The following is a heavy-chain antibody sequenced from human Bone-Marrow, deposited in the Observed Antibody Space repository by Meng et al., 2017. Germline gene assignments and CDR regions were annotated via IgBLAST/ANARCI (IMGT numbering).Heavy chain of an antibody. CDR2: IIPIFGTA. V-gene: IGHV1-69*05. D-gene: IGHD4-17*01. CDR1: GGTFSSYA. Sequence: SVKVSCKASGGTFSSYAISWVRQAPGQGLEWMGGIIPIFGTANYAQKFQGRVTITTDESTSTAYMELSRLRSDDTAVYYCASPLLYGDYVYGMDVWGQGTTVTVSS. CDR3: ASPLLYGDYVYGMDV. J-gene: IGHJ6*02.